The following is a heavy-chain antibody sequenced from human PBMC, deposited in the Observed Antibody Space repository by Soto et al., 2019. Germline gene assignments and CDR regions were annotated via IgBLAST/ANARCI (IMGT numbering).Heavy chain of an antibody. CDR1: GDSFGGSSFY. CDR2: IHYSGST. Sequence: PSETLSLTCTVSGDSFGGSSFYWGWIRQPPGKGLEWIGTIHYSGSTYNNPSLKSRVSLSVNTSKNQFSLKVNSVTAADTAVYYCARLHYNYYYMDVCGEGTTVTLSS. J-gene: IGHJ6*03. CDR3: ARLHYNYYYMDV. D-gene: IGHD1-20*01. V-gene: IGHV4-39*01.